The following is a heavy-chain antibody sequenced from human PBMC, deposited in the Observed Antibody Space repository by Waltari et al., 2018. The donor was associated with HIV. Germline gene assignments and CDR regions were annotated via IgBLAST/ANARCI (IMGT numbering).Heavy chain of an antibody. CDR2: IKQDGSEK. J-gene: IGHJ4*02. V-gene: IGHV3-7*01. CDR1: GFTFSSYW. CDR3: ASVLLRSAFDY. Sequence: EVQLVESGGGLVQPGGSLRLSCAASGFTFSSYWMSWVRQAPGKGLEWVANIKQDGSEKYYVDSVKGRFTISRDNAKNSLYLQMNSLRAEDTAVYYCASVLLRSAFDYWGQGTLVTVSS. D-gene: IGHD2-15*01.